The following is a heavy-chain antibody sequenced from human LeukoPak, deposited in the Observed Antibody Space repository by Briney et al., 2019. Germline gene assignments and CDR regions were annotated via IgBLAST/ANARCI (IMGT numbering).Heavy chain of an antibody. D-gene: IGHD3-10*01. CDR3: TRESYYGSGSPAY. V-gene: IGHV3-49*04. CDR1: GFTFGDYA. Sequence: PGGSLRLSCTASGFTFGDYAMSWVRQAPGKGLEWVGFIRSKAYGGTTEYAASVKGRFTISRDDSKSIAYLQMNSLKTEATAVYYCTRESYYGSGSPAYWGQGTLVTVSS. CDR2: IRSKAYGGTT. J-gene: IGHJ4*02.